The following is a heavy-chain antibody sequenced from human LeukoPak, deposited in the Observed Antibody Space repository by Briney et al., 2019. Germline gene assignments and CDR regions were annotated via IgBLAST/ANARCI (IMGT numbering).Heavy chain of an antibody. J-gene: IGHJ4*02. D-gene: IGHD5-12*01. Sequence: ASVKVSCKASGGTFSSYAISWVRQAPGKGLEWMGGFDPEDGETIYAQKFQGRVTMTEDTSTDTAYMELSSLRSEDTAVYYCATVVRSGYSGYDYPDYWGQGTLVTVSS. CDR3: ATVVRSGYSGYDYPDY. CDR1: GGTFSSYA. V-gene: IGHV1-24*01. CDR2: FDPEDGET.